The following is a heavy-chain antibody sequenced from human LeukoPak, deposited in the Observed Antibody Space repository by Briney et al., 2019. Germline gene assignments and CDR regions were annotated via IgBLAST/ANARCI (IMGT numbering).Heavy chain of an antibody. CDR1: GFTFSNYA. CDR3: AKDRVTTVTTFFSQFDY. V-gene: IGHV3-23*01. CDR2: ITGSGDNT. D-gene: IGHD4-11*01. Sequence: GGSLRLSCAASGFTFSNYAMHWVRQAPGKGLEWVSGITGSGDNTYYTDSLKGRFTISRDNSNNTLFLQISSLRADDTAVYYCAKDRVTTVTTFFSQFDYWGQGTLVTVSS. J-gene: IGHJ4*02.